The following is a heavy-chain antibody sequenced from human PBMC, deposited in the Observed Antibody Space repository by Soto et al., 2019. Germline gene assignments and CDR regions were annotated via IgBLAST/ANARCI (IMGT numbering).Heavy chain of an antibody. CDR2: ISYDGSNT. D-gene: IGHD3-9*01. V-gene: IGHV3-30*18. CDR3: AKDLLRYFDWLSSIAEDAFDI. J-gene: IGHJ3*02. Sequence: GGSLRLSCVASGFTFSSYGMHWVRQAPGKGLEWVAIISYDGSNTYYADSVKGRFTISRDNSKNTLYLQMNSLRAEDTAVYYCAKDLLRYFDWLSSIAEDAFDIWGQGTMVTVSS. CDR1: GFTFSSYG.